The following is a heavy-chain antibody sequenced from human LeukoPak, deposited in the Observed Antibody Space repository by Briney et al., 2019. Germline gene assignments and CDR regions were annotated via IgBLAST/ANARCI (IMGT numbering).Heavy chain of an antibody. CDR3: ANTVGVTAFLAY. CDR2: ITDSAGST. V-gene: IGHV3-23*01. CDR1: GFTFSNYA. D-gene: IGHD2-21*02. Sequence: PGGSLRLSCAASGFTFSNYAMSWVRQAPGKGLEWASTITDSAGSTYYADSVKGRFTISRDNSKNTLYLQMNSLRTEDTALYYCANTVGVTAFLAYWGQGTLVTVSS. J-gene: IGHJ4*02.